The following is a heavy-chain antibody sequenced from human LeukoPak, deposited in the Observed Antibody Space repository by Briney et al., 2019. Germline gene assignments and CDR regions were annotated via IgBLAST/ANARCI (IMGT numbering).Heavy chain of an antibody. CDR1: GGSFSGYY. V-gene: IGHV4-34*01. J-gene: IGHJ4*02. CDR3: ARVPTDYYDSSGYGRDY. D-gene: IGHD3-22*01. Sequence: SETLSLTCAVYGGSFSGYYWSWICQPPGKGLEWIGEINHSGSTNYNPSLKSRVTISVDTSKNQFSLKLSSVTAADTAVYYCARVPTDYYDSSGYGRDYWGQGTLVTV. CDR2: INHSGST.